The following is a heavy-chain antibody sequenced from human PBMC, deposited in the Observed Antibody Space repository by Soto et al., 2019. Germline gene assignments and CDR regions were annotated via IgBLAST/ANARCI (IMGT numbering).Heavy chain of an antibody. D-gene: IGHD2-2*01. CDR1: GYTFTSDD. Sequence: ASVKVSCKASGYTFTSDDINWVRQATGQGLEWMGWMNPNSGNTGYAQKFQGRVTMTRNTSISTAYMELSSLRSEDTAVYYCARGLSQLLPNWFDPWGQGTLVTVSS. CDR2: MNPNSGNT. J-gene: IGHJ5*02. CDR3: ARGLSQLLPNWFDP. V-gene: IGHV1-8*01.